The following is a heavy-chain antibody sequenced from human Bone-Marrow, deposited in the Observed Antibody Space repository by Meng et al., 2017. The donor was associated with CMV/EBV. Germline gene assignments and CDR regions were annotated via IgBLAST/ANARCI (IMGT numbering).Heavy chain of an antibody. CDR3: ARWGGGLIAGPHGMDV. V-gene: IGHV3-66*01. Sequence: GESLKISCAASGFTVSSNYMSWVRQAPGKGLEWVSVIYSGGSTYYADSVKGRFTISRDNAKNSLYLQMNSLRAEDTAVYYCARWGGGLIAGPHGMDVWGQGTTVTVSS. J-gene: IGHJ6*02. CDR2: IYSGGST. D-gene: IGHD3-16*01. CDR1: GFTVSSNY.